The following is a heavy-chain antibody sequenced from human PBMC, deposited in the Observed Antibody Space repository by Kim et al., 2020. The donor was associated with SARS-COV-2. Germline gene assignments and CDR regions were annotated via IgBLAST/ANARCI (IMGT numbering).Heavy chain of an antibody. CDR3: ARDAASGPWDTPFDY. J-gene: IGHJ4*02. D-gene: IGHD6-25*01. V-gene: IGHV3-48*02. CDR1: GFTFSSYS. CDR2: INNSGNTI. Sequence: GGSLRLSCAASGFTFSSYSMNWVRQAPGKGLEWVSYINNSGNTIYYADSVMGRFTISRDNAKNSLYLQMNSLRDEDTAVYYCARDAASGPWDTPFDYWGQGPLDTVST.